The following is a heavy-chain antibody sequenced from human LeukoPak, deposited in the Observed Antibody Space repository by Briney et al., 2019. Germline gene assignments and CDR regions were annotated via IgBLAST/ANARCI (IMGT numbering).Heavy chain of an antibody. V-gene: IGHV1-69*05. D-gene: IGHD2-2*01. CDR1: GGTFSSYA. CDR2: IIPIFGTA. CDR3: ASGPNIVVVPAASPHFSDCYYYMDV. J-gene: IGHJ6*03. Sequence: GSSVKVSCKASGGTFSSYAISWVRQAPGQGLEWMGGIIPIFGTANYAQKFQGRVTITTDESTSTAYMELSSLRSEDTAVYYCASGPNIVVVPAASPHFSDCYYYMDVWGKGTTVTVPS.